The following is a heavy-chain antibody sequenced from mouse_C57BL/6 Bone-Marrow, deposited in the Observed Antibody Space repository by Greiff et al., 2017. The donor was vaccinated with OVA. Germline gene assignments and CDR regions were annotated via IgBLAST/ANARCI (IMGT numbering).Heavy chain of an antibody. CDR1: GYTFTDYE. Sequence: VQLQQSGAELVRPGASVTLSCKASGYTFTDYEMHWVKQTPVHGLEWIGAIDPETGGTAYNQKFKGKAILTADQSSSTAYMELRSLTSEDSAVYYCTRYPVTTVVAGDDWGQGTTLTVSS. V-gene: IGHV1-15*01. D-gene: IGHD1-1*01. CDR2: IDPETGGT. CDR3: TRYPVTTVVAGDD. J-gene: IGHJ2*01.